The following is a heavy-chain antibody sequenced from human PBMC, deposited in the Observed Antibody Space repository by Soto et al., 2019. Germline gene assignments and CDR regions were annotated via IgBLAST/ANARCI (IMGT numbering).Heavy chain of an antibody. J-gene: IGHJ4*02. V-gene: IGHV3-7*03. CDR3: ARGDYFNRRFDY. D-gene: IGHD3-22*01. CDR1: GFTFIRYW. Sequence: GAPLRFSCAVYGFTFIRYWMSSVRHAPGEGLEWVPTIKQDESEKYYVESVKGRFTVSRDNAKNSLYLQMNSLRVEDTAFYYCARGDYFNRRFDYWGQGTLVTVSS. CDR2: IKQDESEK.